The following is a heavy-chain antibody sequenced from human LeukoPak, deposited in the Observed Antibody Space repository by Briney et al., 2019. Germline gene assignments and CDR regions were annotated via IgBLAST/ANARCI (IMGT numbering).Heavy chain of an antibody. CDR1: GFTFSSYA. CDR3: AKFGTDLIYYYYYIDV. D-gene: IGHD3-10*01. J-gene: IGHJ6*03. V-gene: IGHV3-23*01. CDR2: ISGSGGST. Sequence: PGGSLRLSCAASGFTFSSYAMSWVRQAPGKGLEWVSAISGSGGSTYYADSVKGRFTISRDNSKNTLYLQMNSLRAEDTAVYYCAKFGTDLIYYYYYIDVWGKGTTVTVSS.